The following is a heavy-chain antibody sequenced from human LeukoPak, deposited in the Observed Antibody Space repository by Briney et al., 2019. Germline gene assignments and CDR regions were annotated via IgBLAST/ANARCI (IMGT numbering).Heavy chain of an antibody. CDR1: GGSFSGYY. CDR3: AKSRSMVRGVRYYMDV. J-gene: IGHJ6*03. V-gene: IGHV4-34*01. D-gene: IGHD3-10*01. Sequence: SETLSLTCAVYGGSFSGYYWSWIRQPPGKGLAWIGEINHSGSTNYNPSLKSRVTISVDTSKNQFSLKLSSVTAADTAVYYCAKSRSMVRGVRYYMDVWGKGTTVTVSS. CDR2: INHSGST.